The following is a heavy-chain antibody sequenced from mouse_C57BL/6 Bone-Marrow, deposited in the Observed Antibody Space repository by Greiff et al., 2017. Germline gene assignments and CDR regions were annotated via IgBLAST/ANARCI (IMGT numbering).Heavy chain of an antibody. CDR1: GFNIKDYY. CDR2: IDPEDGET. CDR3: TRALIYYGTNY. D-gene: IGHD1-1*01. V-gene: IGHV14-2*01. J-gene: IGHJ2*01. Sequence: DVQLQESGAELVKPGASVKLSCTASGFNIKDYYIHWVKQRPEQGLEWIGRIDPEDGETKYAPKFQDKATITADTSSNTAYLQLSSLPSEDTAGYYGTRALIYYGTNYWGQGTTLTVSA.